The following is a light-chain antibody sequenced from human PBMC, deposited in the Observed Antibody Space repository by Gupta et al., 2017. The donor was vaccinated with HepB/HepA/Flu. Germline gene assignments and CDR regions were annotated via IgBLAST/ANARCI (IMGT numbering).Light chain of an antibody. V-gene: IGLV3-25*03. CDR2: KDS. Sequence: SYELTQPPSVSVSPGQTARITCPGDALPKQYAYWYQQKPGQAPVLVIYKDSERPSGIPERFSGSSSATTVTLTISGVQAEDEADYYCQSADSSGTYVVFGGGTKLTVL. CDR1: ALPKQY. CDR3: QSADSSGTYVV. J-gene: IGLJ2*01.